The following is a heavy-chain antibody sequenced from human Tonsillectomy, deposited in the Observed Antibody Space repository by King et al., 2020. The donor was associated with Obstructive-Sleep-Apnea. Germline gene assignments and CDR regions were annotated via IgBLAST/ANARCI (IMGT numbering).Heavy chain of an antibody. D-gene: IGHD4-23*01. V-gene: IGHV3-48*01. J-gene: IGHJ4*02. CDR2: ISSSSSTI. Sequence: VQLVESGGGLVQPGGSLRLSCAASGFTFSSYSMNWVRQAPGKGLEWVSYISSSSSTIYYADSVKGRFTISRDNAKNPLYLQMNSLRAEDTAVYYCAREFVPDYGGLIDYCGQRTLVTVSS. CDR1: GFTFSSYS. CDR3: AREFVPDYGGLIDY.